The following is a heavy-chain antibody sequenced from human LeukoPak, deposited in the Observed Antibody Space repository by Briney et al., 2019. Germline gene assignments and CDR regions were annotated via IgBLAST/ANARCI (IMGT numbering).Heavy chain of an antibody. V-gene: IGHV3-23*01. D-gene: IGHD2-21*02. J-gene: IGHJ4*02. Sequence: PGGSLRLSCAASGFTFSNYAMSWVRQAPGKGLEWVSVISGRSGSTYDADSVKGRFTISRDNSKNTLYLQMNSLRAEDAAVYYCAKVGIVVVTATHFDYWGQGTLVTVSS. CDR2: ISGRSGST. CDR1: GFTFSNYA. CDR3: AKVGIVVVTATHFDY.